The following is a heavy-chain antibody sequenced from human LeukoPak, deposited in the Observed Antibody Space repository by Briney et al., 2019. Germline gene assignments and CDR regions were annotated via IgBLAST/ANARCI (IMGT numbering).Heavy chain of an antibody. D-gene: IGHD4-11*01. Sequence: SETLSLTCTVSGGSISSSSYYWGWIRQPPGKGLEWIGSIYYSGSTYYNPSLKSRVTISVDTSKNQFSLKLSSVTAADTAVYYCASSTVTTGAFDIWGQGTMATVSS. CDR3: ASSTVTTGAFDI. J-gene: IGHJ3*02. CDR1: GGSISSSSYY. CDR2: IYYSGST. V-gene: IGHV4-39*07.